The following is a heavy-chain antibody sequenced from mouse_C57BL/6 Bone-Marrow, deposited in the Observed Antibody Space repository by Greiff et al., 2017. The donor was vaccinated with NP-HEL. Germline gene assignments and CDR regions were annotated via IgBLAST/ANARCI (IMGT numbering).Heavy chain of an antibody. CDR1: GYAFSSSW. V-gene: IGHV1-82*01. CDR2: IYPGDGDT. CDR3: ATGKGY. J-gene: IGHJ2*01. Sequence: VQLQESGPELVKPGASVKISCKASGYAFSSSWMNWVKQRPGKGLEWIGRIYPGDGDTNYNGKFKGKATLTADKSSSTAYMQLSSLTSEDSAVYFCATGKGYWGQGTTLTVSS. D-gene: IGHD4-1*01.